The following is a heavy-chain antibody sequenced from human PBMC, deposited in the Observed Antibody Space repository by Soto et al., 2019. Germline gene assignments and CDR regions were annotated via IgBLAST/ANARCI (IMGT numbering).Heavy chain of an antibody. CDR2: FYSSGSI. J-gene: IGHJ5*02. D-gene: IGHD6-19*01. CDR3: ARMYSSGSGWFHP. V-gene: IGHV4-31*03. Sequence: SETLSLTCFVSGYSITAGGYYWSWIRHHPGKGLEWIGSFYSSGSIIYNPSLRSRVSISGDTSSNQFSMSLTTVTAADTARYYCARMYSSGSGWFHPWGQGTLVTVSS. CDR1: GYSITAGGYY.